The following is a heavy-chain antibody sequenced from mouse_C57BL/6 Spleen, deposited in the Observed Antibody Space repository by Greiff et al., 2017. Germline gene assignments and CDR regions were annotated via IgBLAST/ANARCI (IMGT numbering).Heavy chain of an antibody. CDR2: IDPETGGT. D-gene: IGHD1-1*01. CDR3: TRDYSTTEGYFDV. V-gene: IGHV1-15*01. J-gene: IGHJ1*03. CDR1: GYTFTDYE. Sequence: QVQLKESGAELVRPGASVTLSCKASGYTFTDYEMHWVKQTPVHGLEWIGAIDPETGGTASNQKFKGKAILTADKSSSTAYMELRSLTSEDSAVYYCTRDYSTTEGYFDVWGTGTTVTVSS.